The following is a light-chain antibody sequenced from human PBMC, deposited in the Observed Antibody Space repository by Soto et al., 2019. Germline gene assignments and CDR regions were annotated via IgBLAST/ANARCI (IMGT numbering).Light chain of an antibody. Sequence: DIVMTQSPLSLPVTPGEPSSISCISSQSLLHSNGYNYLDWYQQKPSQAPRLLIFGASSRAAGIPDRFSGSGSGTDFTLAIGRLEPEDFAVYYCQQYGRSPWTFGQGTKVDIK. CDR3: QQYGRSPWT. V-gene: IGKV2-28*01. CDR1: QSLLHSNGYNY. J-gene: IGKJ1*01. CDR2: GAS.